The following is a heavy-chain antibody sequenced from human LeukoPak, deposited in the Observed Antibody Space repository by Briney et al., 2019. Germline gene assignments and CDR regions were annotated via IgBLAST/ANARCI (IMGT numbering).Heavy chain of an antibody. V-gene: IGHV3-7*01. J-gene: IGHJ3*02. D-gene: IGHD2-2*01. CDR2: IKQDGSEK. CDR3: AREYCSSTSCYDAFDI. CDR1: GFTFSSYW. Sequence: GGSLRLSYAASGFTFSSYWMSWVRQAPGKGLEWVANIKQDGSEKYYVGSVKGRFTISRDNAKNSLYLQMNSLRAEDTAVYYCAREYCSSTSCYDAFDIWGQGTMVTVSS.